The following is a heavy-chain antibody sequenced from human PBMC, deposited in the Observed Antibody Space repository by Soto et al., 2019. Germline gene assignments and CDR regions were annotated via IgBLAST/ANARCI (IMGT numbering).Heavy chain of an antibody. J-gene: IGHJ4*02. Sequence: QVQLQESGPGLVKPSGTLSLTGAVSGGSISTSNWWSGVRRPPGKGLEWIGEIYPSGSTNYNQSLDSGVSISLDKSQNQFSLTLRSVTAADTAVYYCARDEGRCIITGCCSLAYWGQGLLVTVSS. D-gene: IGHD2-2*01. CDR3: ARDEGRCIITGCCSLAY. CDR2: IYPSGST. V-gene: IGHV4-4*02. CDR1: GGSISTSNW.